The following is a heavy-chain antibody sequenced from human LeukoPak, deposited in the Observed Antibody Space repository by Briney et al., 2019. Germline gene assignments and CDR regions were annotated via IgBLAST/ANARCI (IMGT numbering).Heavy chain of an antibody. Sequence: PSETLSLTCTVSGGSISSGDYYWSWIRQPPGKGLEWIGYIYYSGSTYYNPSLKSRVTISVDTSKNQFSLKLSSVTAADTAVYYCARVATMGIWGENSSGLDYWGQGTLVTVSS. D-gene: IGHD3-22*01. V-gene: IGHV4-30-4*01. CDR3: ARVATMGIWGENSSGLDY. CDR2: IYYSGST. CDR1: GGSISSGDYY. J-gene: IGHJ4*02.